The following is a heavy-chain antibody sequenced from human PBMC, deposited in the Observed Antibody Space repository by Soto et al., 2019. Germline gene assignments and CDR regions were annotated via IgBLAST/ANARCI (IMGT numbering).Heavy chain of an antibody. Sequence: PSETLSLTCAVYGGSFSGYYWSWIRQPPGKGLEWIGEINHSGSTNYNPSLKGRVTISLDHSRNQFSLRLNSVTAADTAVYFCASSKYDVVAGSVWFDPWGQGTLVTLSS. CDR3: ASSKYDVVAGSVWFDP. D-gene: IGHD2-21*01. V-gene: IGHV4-34*01. J-gene: IGHJ5*02. CDR2: INHSGST. CDR1: GGSFSGYY.